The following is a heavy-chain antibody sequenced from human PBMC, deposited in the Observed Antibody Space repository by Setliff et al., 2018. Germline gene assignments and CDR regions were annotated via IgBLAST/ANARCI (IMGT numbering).Heavy chain of an antibody. Sequence: PSETLSLTCTVSGGSVNSGYDNWNWPRQPAGKGLEWIGHINRRGSTNFSPSLKSRVTMTRDTSSSTIYMEVNSLTSDDTAVYFCAKQGDLAFDYWGQGTQVTVSS. D-gene: IGHD3-16*01. CDR2: INRRGST. J-gene: IGHJ4*02. CDR1: GGSVNSGYDN. CDR3: AKQGDLAFDY. V-gene: IGHV4-61*10.